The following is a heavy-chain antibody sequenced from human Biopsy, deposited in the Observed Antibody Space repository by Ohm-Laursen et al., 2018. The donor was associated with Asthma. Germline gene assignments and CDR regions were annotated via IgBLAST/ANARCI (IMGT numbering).Heavy chain of an antibody. J-gene: IGHJ2*01. V-gene: IGHV1-69*13. D-gene: IGHD3-16*01. CDR2: IIPIVGTT. CDR3: ARDQGDFWFFDL. CDR1: GGTFSSDA. Sequence: SVKASCKASGGTFSSDAIGWARQAPGQGLEWMGGIIPIVGTTAYAQKFQGRVTITADEATSTAYMELSSLRSEDTAVYYCARDQGDFWFFDLWGRGSLVTVSS.